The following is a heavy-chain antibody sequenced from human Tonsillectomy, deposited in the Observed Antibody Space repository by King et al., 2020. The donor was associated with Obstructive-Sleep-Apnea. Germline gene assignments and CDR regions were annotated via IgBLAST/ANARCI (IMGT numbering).Heavy chain of an antibody. J-gene: IGHJ4*02. CDR3: ARDAEYDPHDRRLDY. Sequence: QLQESGSGLVKPSQTLSLTCAVSGGSISSGGYSWSWIRQPPGKGLEWIGYIYHSGSTYYNPSLKSRVTISVDRSKNQFSLKLSSVTAADTAVYYCARDAEYDPHDRRLDYWGQGTPVTVSS. CDR2: IYHSGST. CDR1: GGSISSGGYS. D-gene: IGHD3-3*01. V-gene: IGHV4-30-2*01.